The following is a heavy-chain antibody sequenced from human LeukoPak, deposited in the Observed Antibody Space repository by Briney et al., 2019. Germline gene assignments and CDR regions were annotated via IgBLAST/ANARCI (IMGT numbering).Heavy chain of an antibody. CDR1: GGSISSSSNYY. J-gene: IGHJ4*02. Sequence: PSETLSLTCTVSGGSISSSSNYYWAWIRQPPGKGLEWTGSIYYDGTPYYTPSLKSRVTISVDTSKNQFSLKVSSVTAADTAVYYCARHSVSGADDYWGQGTLVTVSS. D-gene: IGHD6-19*01. CDR3: ARHSVSGADDY. CDR2: IYYDGTP. V-gene: IGHV4-39*01.